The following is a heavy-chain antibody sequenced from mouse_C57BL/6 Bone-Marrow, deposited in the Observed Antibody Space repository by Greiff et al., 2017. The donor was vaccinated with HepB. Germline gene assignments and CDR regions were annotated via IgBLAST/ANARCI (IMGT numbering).Heavy chain of an antibody. J-gene: IGHJ4*01. Sequence: LVESGAELVRPGASVTLSCKASGYTFTDYEMHWVKQTPVHGLEWIGAIDPETGGTAYNQKFKGKAILTADKSSSTAYMELRSLTSEDSAVYYCTELGQDYYAMDYWGQGTSVTVSS. CDR2: IDPETGGT. D-gene: IGHD4-1*01. CDR1: GYTFTDYE. CDR3: TELGQDYYAMDY. V-gene: IGHV1-15*01.